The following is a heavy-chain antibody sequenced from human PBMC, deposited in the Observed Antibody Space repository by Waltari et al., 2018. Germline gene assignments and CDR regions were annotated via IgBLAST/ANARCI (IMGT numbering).Heavy chain of an antibody. Sequence: EVQLVESGGGLVQAGESLRLSCAASGFPFEVYWMTWVRQDRGKGREWVANIRGYGNEKYYVDSVKGRFIISRDNAKNSVFLQMNSLRGEDTAVDFCGNGHLTQHDYRGQGTLVTVSS. CDR1: GFPFEVYW. J-gene: IGHJ4*02. CDR2: IRGYGNEK. V-gene: IGHV3-7*01. CDR3: GNGHLTQHDY.